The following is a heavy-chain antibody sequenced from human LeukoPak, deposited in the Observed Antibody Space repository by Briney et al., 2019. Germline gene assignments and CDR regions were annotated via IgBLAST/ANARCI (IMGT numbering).Heavy chain of an antibody. Sequence: SQTLSLTCAVSGGSISSGGYSWSWIRQPPGKGLEWIGYIYHSGSTCYNPSLKSRVTISVDRSKNQFSLKLSSVTAADTAVYYCARHSSGYYPDYWGQGTLVTVSS. D-gene: IGHD3-22*01. V-gene: IGHV4-30-2*01. J-gene: IGHJ4*02. CDR1: GGSISSGGYS. CDR2: IYHSGST. CDR3: ARHSSGYYPDY.